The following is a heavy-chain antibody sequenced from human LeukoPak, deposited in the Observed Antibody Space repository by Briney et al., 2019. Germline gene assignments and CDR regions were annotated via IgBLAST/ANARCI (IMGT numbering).Heavy chain of an antibody. D-gene: IGHD1-7*01. CDR2: INHSGST. CDR1: GGSFSGYY. V-gene: IGHV4-34*01. CDR3: ARVSAITGTFFDY. Sequence: SETLSLTCAVYGGSFSGYYWSWIRQPPGKGLEWTGEINHSGSTNYNPSLKSRVTISVDTSKNQFSLKLSSVTAADTAVYYCARVSAITGTFFDYWGQGTLVTVSS. J-gene: IGHJ4*02.